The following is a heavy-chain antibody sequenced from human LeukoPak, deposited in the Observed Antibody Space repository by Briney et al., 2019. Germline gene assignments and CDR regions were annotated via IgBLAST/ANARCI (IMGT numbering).Heavy chain of an antibody. D-gene: IGHD3-16*01. Sequence: GGSLRLSCAASGFIFSTYAMSWVRQAPGKGLEWVSAISGSGGSTYYAGSVKGRFTISRDNSKNTLYLQMNSLRAEDTAVYYCAKGWGRGAFDIWGQGTMVTVSS. V-gene: IGHV3-23*01. J-gene: IGHJ3*02. CDR3: AKGWGRGAFDI. CDR1: GFIFSTYA. CDR2: ISGSGGST.